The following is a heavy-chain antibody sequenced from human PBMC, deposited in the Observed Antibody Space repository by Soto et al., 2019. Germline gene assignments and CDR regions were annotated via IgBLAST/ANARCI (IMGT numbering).Heavy chain of an antibody. CDR3: ARGGKGGSNFYGLDA. CDR1: GYRFTTYW. V-gene: IGHV5-51*01. Sequence: GESLKISCQASGYRFTTYWIGWVRQMPGKGLEWMGIFYPGDSDSTYSPSFQGQVTISGDKSISAAYLQWSSLKASDTAIYYCARGGKGGSNFYGLDAWGQGTTVTVSS. D-gene: IGHD1-26*01. J-gene: IGHJ6*02. CDR2: FYPGDSDS.